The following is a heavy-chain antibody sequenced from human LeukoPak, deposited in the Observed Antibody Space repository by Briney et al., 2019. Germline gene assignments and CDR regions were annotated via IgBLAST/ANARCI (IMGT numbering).Heavy chain of an antibody. CDR3: ARHRGYYYYYMDV. J-gene: IGHJ6*03. Sequence: SETLSLTCTVSGGSISSNSYYWSWIRQPPGKGLEWIGSMYYSGSTYYNPSLKSRVTISVDTSKNQFSLKLSSVTAADTAVYYCARHRGYYYYYMDVWGKGTTVTISS. V-gene: IGHV4-39*01. CDR1: GGSISSNSYY. CDR2: MYYSGST.